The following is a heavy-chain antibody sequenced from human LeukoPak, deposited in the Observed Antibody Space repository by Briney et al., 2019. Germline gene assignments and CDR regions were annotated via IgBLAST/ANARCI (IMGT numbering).Heavy chain of an antibody. CDR1: GYTFTSYD. V-gene: IGHV1-8*01. CDR2: MNPNSGNT. CDR3: ATDYRRGMAVAGTHWYFDL. D-gene: IGHD6-19*01. J-gene: IGHJ2*01. Sequence: ASVKVSCKASGYTFTSYDINWVRQATGQGLEWMGWMNPNSGNTGYAKKFQGRVTMTRNTSISTVYMELSSLRSEDTAVYYCATDYRRGMAVAGTHWYFDLWGRGTLVTVSS.